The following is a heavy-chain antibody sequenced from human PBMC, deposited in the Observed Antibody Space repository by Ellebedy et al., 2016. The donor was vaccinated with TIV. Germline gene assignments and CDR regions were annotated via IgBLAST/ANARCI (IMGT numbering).Heavy chain of an antibody. J-gene: IGHJ4*02. Sequence: GESLKISCAASGFTFSDYYMSWIRQAPGKGLEWVSYISSSSSYTNYADSVKGRFTISRDNAKNSLYLQMNSLRAEDTAVYYCARDQVGATAFDYWGQGTLVTVSS. CDR1: GFTFSDYY. V-gene: IGHV3-11*06. D-gene: IGHD1-26*01. CDR3: ARDQVGATAFDY. CDR2: ISSSSSYT.